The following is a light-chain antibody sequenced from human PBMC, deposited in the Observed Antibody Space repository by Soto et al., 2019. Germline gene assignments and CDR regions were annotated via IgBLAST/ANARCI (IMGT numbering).Light chain of an antibody. Sequence: QSALTQPASVSGSPGQSITISCTGTSSDVGGYNYVSWYQQHPGKAPKLMIYDVSNRPSGVSNRFSGSRSGNTASLTISGLQAEDEADHYCSSYQSSSLYVFGTGTKLTVL. CDR1: SSDVGGYNY. CDR2: DVS. CDR3: SSYQSSSLYV. V-gene: IGLV2-14*01. J-gene: IGLJ1*01.